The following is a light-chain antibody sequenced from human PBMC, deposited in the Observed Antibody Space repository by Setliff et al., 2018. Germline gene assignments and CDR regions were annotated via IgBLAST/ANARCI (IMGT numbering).Light chain of an antibody. J-gene: IGLJ2*01. CDR1: SSDVGGYNY. V-gene: IGLV2-14*01. CDR2: DVS. CDR3: SSYTSSSTLV. Sequence: QSALTQPASVSGSPGQSITISCTGTSSDVGGYNYVXWYQQHPGKAPKLMIYDVSKRPSGVSNRFSGSKSGNTASLTISGLQAEDEADYYCSSYTSSSTLVFGGGTKVTVL.